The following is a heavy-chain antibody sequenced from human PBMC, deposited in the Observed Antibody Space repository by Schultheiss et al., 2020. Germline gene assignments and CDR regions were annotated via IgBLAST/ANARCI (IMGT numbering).Heavy chain of an antibody. D-gene: IGHD6-13*01. CDR2: IRSKAYGGTT. CDR3: AKCPGSSWYHWYFDL. CDR1: GFTFGDYA. J-gene: IGHJ2*01. Sequence: GGSLRLSCTASGFTFGDYAMSWFRQAPGKGLEWVGFIRSKAYGGTTEYAASVKGRFTISRDDSKSIAYLQMNSLRAEDTAVYYCAKCPGSSWYHWYFDLWGRGTLVTVSS. V-gene: IGHV3-49*03.